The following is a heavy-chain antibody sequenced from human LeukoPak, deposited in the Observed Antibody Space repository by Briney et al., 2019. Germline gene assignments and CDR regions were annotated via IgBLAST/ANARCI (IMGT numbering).Heavy chain of an antibody. CDR1: GYTFTSYA. V-gene: IGHV1-69*06. CDR3: ARVRFGGTYYYDSSGS. CDR2: IIPIFGTA. J-gene: IGHJ5*02. Sequence: ASVKVSCKASGYTFTSYAISWVRQAPGQGLEWMGGIIPIFGTANYAQKFQGRVTITADKSTSTAYMELSSLRSEDTAVYYCARVRFGGTYYYDSSGSWGQGTLVTVSS. D-gene: IGHD3-22*01.